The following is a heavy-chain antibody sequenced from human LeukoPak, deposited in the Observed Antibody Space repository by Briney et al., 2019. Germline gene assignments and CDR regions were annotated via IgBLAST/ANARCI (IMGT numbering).Heavy chain of an antibody. CDR2: IYYSGST. CDR1: GGSISSYY. V-gene: IGHV4-59*01. Sequence: SETLSLTCTVSGGSISSYYWSWIRQPPGKGLEWIGYIYYSGSTNYNPSLKSRVTISVDTSKNQFSLKLSSVTAADTAVYYCASHHLADXXXYFDYWGQGTLVTVSS. J-gene: IGHJ4*02. CDR3: ASHHLADXXXYFDY.